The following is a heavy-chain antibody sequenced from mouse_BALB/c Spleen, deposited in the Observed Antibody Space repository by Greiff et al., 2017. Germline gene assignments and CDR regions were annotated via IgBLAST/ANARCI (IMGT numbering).Heavy chain of an antibody. J-gene: IGHJ4*01. CDR3: ARLGGYAMDY. Sequence: EVQLVESGGGLVQPGGSRKLSCAASGFTFSSYTMSWVRQTPEKRLEWVAYISNGGGSTYYPDTVKGRFTISRDNAKNTLYLQMSSLKSEDTAMYYCARLGGYAMDYWGQGTSVTVSS. V-gene: IGHV5-12-2*01. CDR2: ISNGGGST. CDR1: GFTFSSYT.